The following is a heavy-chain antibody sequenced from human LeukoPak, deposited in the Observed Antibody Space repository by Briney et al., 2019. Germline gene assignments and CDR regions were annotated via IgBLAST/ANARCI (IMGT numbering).Heavy chain of an antibody. CDR1: GYTFTGYY. J-gene: IGHJ4*02. V-gene: IGHV1-2*06. CDR2: INPNSGGT. CDR3: AREGRYCSSTSCYLDY. D-gene: IGHD2-2*01. Sequence: ASVKVSCKASGYTFTGYYMHWVRQAPGQGLEWMGRINPNSGGTNYAQKFQGRVAMTRDTSISTAYVELSSLRSDDTAVYYCAREGRYCSSTSCYLDYWGQGTLVTVSS.